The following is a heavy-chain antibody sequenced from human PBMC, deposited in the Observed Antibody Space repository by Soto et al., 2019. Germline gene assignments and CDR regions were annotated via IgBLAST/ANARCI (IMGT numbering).Heavy chain of an antibody. CDR2: IWTDSSRR. Sequence: EVQLVESGGDLVQPGRSLRLSCAASGFNFADFVMHWVRQAPGKGLEYVSGIWTDSSRRAYAGSVKGRFIISRDNAKNALYLQMNSLRTDDTAFYYCVKDLPNCSVDHWGQGTLVTVSS. CDR1: GFNFADFV. V-gene: IGHV3-9*01. J-gene: IGHJ4*02. D-gene: IGHD2-21*01. CDR3: VKDLPNCSVDH.